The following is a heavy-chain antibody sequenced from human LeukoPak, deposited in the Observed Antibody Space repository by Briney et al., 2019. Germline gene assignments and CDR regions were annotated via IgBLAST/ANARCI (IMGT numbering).Heavy chain of an antibody. J-gene: IGHJ1*01. Sequence: PWGSLTLTCAASGFTFSSYEMNWVRQAPGKGLEWVSYISSSGTTIYYAASVKGRFTISRDNAKNSLYLQMNSLRAEDTAVYYCARGRVGARGKYFQDWGQ. CDR3: ARGRVGARGKYFQD. CDR2: ISSSGTTI. CDR1: GFTFSSYE. D-gene: IGHD1-26*01. V-gene: IGHV3-48*03.